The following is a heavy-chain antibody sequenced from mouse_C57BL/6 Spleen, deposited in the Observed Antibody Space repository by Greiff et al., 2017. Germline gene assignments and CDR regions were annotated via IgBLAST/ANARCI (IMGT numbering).Heavy chain of an antibody. V-gene: IGHV1-69*01. D-gene: IGHD4-1*01. CDR1: GYTFTSYW. Sequence: QVQLQQPGAELVMPGASVKLFCKASGYTFTSYWMHWVKQRPGQGLEWIGEIDPSDSYTNYNQKFKGKSTLTVDKSSSTAYMQLSSLTSEDSAVYYCARITGGLDYWGQGTTLTVSS. CDR3: ARITGGLDY. CDR2: IDPSDSYT. J-gene: IGHJ2*01.